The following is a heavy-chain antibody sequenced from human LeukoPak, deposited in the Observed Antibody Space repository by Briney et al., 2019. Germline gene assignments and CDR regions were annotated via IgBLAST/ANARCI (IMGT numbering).Heavy chain of an antibody. V-gene: IGHV4-34*01. Sequence: PSETLSLTCAVYGGSFSDYYWSWIRQPPGKGLEWIGEINHSGSTNYNASLKSRLTISVDTSKKQFSLKLNSVTAADTAVYYCARFSRAGGNAVDYWGQGTLVTVSS. D-gene: IGHD4-23*01. CDR2: INHSGST. CDR3: ARFSRAGGNAVDY. J-gene: IGHJ4*02. CDR1: GGSFSDYY.